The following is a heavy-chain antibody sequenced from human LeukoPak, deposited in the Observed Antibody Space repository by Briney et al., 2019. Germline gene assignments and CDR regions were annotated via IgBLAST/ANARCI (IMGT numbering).Heavy chain of an antibody. Sequence: SETLSLTCSVSGGSIRGSSYYWGWIRQPPGKGLEWIGSIYYSGSTYYNPSLKSRVTISVDTSKNQFSLKLSSVTAADTAVYYCARTTPSSGWYHYFDYWGQGTLVTVSS. D-gene: IGHD6-19*01. CDR3: ARTTPSSGWYHYFDY. CDR1: GGSIRGSSYY. V-gene: IGHV4-39*01. CDR2: IYYSGST. J-gene: IGHJ4*02.